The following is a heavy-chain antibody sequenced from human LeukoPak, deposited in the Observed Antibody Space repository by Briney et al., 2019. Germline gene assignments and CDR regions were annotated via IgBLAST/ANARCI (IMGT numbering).Heavy chain of an antibody. CDR3: ARDLPDY. V-gene: IGHV3-23*01. CDR1: GFTFSSYA. J-gene: IGHJ4*02. CDR2: VSSNGAKT. D-gene: IGHD5/OR15-5a*01. Sequence: PGGSPRLSCAASGFTFSSYAITWVRQAPGKGLEWVSAVSSNGAKTYYADSVKGRFTISRDNAKNTLYLQMNSLRAEDTAVYYCARDLPDYWGQGTLVTVSS.